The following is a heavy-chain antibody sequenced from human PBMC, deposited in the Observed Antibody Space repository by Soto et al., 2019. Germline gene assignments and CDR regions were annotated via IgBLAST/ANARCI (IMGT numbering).Heavy chain of an antibody. Sequence: ESGGGVVQPGRSLRLSCAASGFTFSRYGMHWVRQAPGKGLEWVAVIWYDGSHKYHAESVKGRFTITRDNSKNTLYLQMNSRRGEDLAIYYCARYSCSGGSCYWHYFDYWGQGPLVTVS. D-gene: IGHD2-15*01. CDR2: IWYDGSHK. J-gene: IGHJ4*02. CDR1: GFTFSRYG. CDR3: ARYSCSGGSCYWHYFDY. V-gene: IGHV3-33*01.